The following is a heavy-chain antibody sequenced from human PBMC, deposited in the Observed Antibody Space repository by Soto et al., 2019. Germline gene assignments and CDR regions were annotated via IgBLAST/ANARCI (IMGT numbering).Heavy chain of an antibody. Sequence: GXSVKGSCKASGDPFISYAISWGRQAPGKGLEWMGKIIPTFGRTNYAQKFQDRLTISADDSTSTAYMELSSLVSEDTAVYYCARAPLSSFAMDVWGQRTTVTIPS. CDR2: IIPTFGRT. CDR3: ARAPLSSFAMDV. J-gene: IGHJ6*02. V-gene: IGHV1-69*15. D-gene: IGHD3-10*02. CDR1: GDPFISYA.